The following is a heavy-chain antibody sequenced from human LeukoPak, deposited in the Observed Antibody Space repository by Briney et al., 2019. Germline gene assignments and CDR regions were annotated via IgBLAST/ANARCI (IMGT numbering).Heavy chain of an antibody. J-gene: IGHJ6*04. V-gene: IGHV3-48*03. CDR3: AELGITMIGGV. CDR2: ISSRGSTI. CDR1: GFTFSSYE. D-gene: IGHD3-10*02. Sequence: PGGSLRLSCAASGFTFSSYEMNWVRQAPGKGLEGVSYISSRGSTIYYAASVTVRLPISRDNAKNSLYLQMNSLRAEDTAVYYCAELGITMIGGVWGKGTTVTISS.